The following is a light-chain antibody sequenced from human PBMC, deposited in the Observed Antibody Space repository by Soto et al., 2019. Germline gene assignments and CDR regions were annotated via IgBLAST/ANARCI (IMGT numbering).Light chain of an antibody. CDR2: GAS. CDR1: ESVSSSY. Sequence: EIVLTQSPGTLSLSPGERATLSFSASESVSSSYLAWYQQKPGQAPRLLIYGASSRATGIPDRFSGSGSGTDFTLTISSLEPEDFAVYYCQQRSNWPPTWTFGQGTKVDIK. CDR3: QQRSNWPPTWT. J-gene: IGKJ1*01. V-gene: IGKV3D-20*02.